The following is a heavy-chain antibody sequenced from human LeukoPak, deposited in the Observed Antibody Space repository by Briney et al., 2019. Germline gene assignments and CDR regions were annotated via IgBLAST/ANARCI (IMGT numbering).Heavy chain of an antibody. J-gene: IGHJ6*02. D-gene: IGHD2-15*01. CDR2: IKHSGST. CDR3: ARGRSAVVVAATIRFHYYGMDV. CDR1: GGSFSGYY. Sequence: SETLSLTCAVYGGSFSGYYWSWIRQPPGKGLEWIGEIKHSGSTNYNPSLKSRVTISVDTSKNQFSLKLSSVTAADTAVYYCARGRSAVVVAATIRFHYYGMDVWGQGTTVTVSS. V-gene: IGHV4-34*01.